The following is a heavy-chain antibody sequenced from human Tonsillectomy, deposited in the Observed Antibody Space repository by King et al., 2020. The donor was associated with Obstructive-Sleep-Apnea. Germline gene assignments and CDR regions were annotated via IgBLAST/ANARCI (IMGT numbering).Heavy chain of an antibody. J-gene: IGHJ4*02. CDR1: GGSFSGYN. CDR3: SRGYRWLGY. Sequence: VQLKQWGAGLLKSSETLSLTCAVYGGSFSGYNWSWISQPPGEGLEWIGGMNNSVTSNYNPSLTSRVTISVNTSTNQFSLTLSTVTAADTAVYYCSRGYRWLGYWGQGTQVTVSS. V-gene: IGHV4-34*01. CDR2: MNNSVTS. D-gene: IGHD6-19*01.